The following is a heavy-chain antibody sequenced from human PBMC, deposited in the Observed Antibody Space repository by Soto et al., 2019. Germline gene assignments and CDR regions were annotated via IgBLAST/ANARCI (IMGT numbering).Heavy chain of an antibody. D-gene: IGHD7-27*01. CDR1: GFTFSSYA. J-gene: IGHJ6*03. Sequence: EVQLLESGGGLVQPGGSLRLSCAASGFTFSSYAMSWVRQAPGKGLEWVSAISGSGGSTYYADSVKGRFTISRDNSKNTLYLQMNSLRAEDTAVYYCATNWGEQWRSCYYYYYMDVWGKGTTVTVSS. CDR3: ATNWGEQWRSCYYYYYMDV. V-gene: IGHV3-23*01. CDR2: ISGSGGST.